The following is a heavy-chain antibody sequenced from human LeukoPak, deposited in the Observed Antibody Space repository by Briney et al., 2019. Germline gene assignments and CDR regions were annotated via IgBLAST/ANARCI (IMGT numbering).Heavy chain of an antibody. D-gene: IGHD6-19*01. Sequence: ASVKVSCKASGYTFTSYCMHWVRQAPGQGLEWMGIINPSGGSTSYAQKFQGRVTMTRDMSTSTVYMELSSLRSEDTAVYYCARDAEGIAVAGTFDYWGQGTLVTVSS. J-gene: IGHJ4*02. CDR3: ARDAEGIAVAGTFDY. CDR1: GYTFTSYC. V-gene: IGHV1-46*01. CDR2: INPSGGST.